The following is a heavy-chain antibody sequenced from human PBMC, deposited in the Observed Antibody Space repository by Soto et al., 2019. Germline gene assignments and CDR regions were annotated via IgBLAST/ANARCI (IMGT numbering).Heavy chain of an antibody. CDR2: INHSGST. CDR1: GGSFSGYY. J-gene: IGHJ5*02. Sequence: SETLSLTCAVYGGSFSGYYWSWIRQPPGKGLEWIGEINHSGSTNYNPSLKSRVTISVDTSKNQFSLKLSSVTAADTAVYYCARVSGLVVPAAHNWFDPWGQGTLITVSS. D-gene: IGHD2-2*01. V-gene: IGHV4-34*01. CDR3: ARVSGLVVPAAHNWFDP.